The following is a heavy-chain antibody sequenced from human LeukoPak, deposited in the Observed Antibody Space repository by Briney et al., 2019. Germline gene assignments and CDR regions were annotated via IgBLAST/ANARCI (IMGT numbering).Heavy chain of an antibody. J-gene: IGHJ3*02. CDR2: IYYSGST. CDR3: ARDDIAAAGTRAFDI. Sequence: SETLSLTCTVSGGSISSYYWSWIRQPPGKGLEWIGYIYYSGSTNYNPSLKSRVTISVDTSKNQFSPKLSSVTAADTAVYYCARDDIAAAGTRAFDIWGQGTMVTVSS. CDR1: GGSISSYY. V-gene: IGHV4-59*01. D-gene: IGHD6-13*01.